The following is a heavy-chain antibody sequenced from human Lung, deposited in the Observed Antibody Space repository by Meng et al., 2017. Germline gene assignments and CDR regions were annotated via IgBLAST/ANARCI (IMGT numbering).Heavy chain of an antibody. V-gene: IGHV4-30-4*01. Sequence: GPGLVQPAKSLSFTCVISGSSIGRKSYYVSWIPRPPGKVLEWSGHIYNTGSTQYNPSLKSRITISVDTSKTQFSLKLSSVTAADTAVDYCARSQKGYFDLWGRGTLVTVSS. CDR2: IYNTGST. CDR1: GSSIGRKSYY. J-gene: IGHJ2*01. CDR3: ARSQKGYFDL.